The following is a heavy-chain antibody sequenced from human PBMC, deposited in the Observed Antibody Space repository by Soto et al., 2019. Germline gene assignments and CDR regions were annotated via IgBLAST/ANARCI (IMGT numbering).Heavy chain of an antibody. CDR3: ATEWYCSGGSCYWFDP. D-gene: IGHD2-15*01. Sequence: APVKVSCKVSGYTLTEISMHWVRQAPGKGLEWMGGFDPEDGETIYAQKFQGRVTMTEDTSTDTAYMELSSLRSEDTAVYYCATEWYCSGGSCYWFDPWGQGTLVTVS. CDR2: FDPEDGET. J-gene: IGHJ5*02. V-gene: IGHV1-24*01. CDR1: GYTLTEIS.